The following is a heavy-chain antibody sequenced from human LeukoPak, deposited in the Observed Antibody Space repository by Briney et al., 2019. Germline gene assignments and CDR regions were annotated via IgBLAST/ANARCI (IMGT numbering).Heavy chain of an antibody. CDR3: ARDLGPIFGAEFDY. D-gene: IGHD3-3*01. V-gene: IGHV4-39*07. Sequence: PSETLSLTCIVSGGSISRNNYYWDWIRQPPGKGLEYIGSIYYSGSTYYTPSLKSRVTISVDTSKNQFSLKLSSVTTADTAVYYCARDLGPIFGAEFDYWGQGTLVTVSS. J-gene: IGHJ4*02. CDR2: IYYSGST. CDR1: GGSISRNNYY.